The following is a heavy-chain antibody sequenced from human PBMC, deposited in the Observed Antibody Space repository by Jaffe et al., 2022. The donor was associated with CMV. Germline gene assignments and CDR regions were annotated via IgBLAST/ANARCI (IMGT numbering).Heavy chain of an antibody. CDR3: ARSHPCSGGSCYPPAFDP. CDR2: INAGNGNT. Sequence: QVQLVQSGAEVKKPGASVKVSCKASGYTFTSYAMHWVRQAPGQRLEWMGWINAGNGNTKYSQKFQGRVTITRDTSASTAYMELSSLRSEDTAVYYCARSHPCSGGSCYPPAFDPWGQGTLVTVSS. CDR1: GYTFTSYA. V-gene: IGHV1-3*01. J-gene: IGHJ5*02. D-gene: IGHD2-15*01.